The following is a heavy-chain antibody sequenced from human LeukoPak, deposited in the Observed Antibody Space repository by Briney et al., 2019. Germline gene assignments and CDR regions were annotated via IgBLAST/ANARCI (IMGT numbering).Heavy chain of an antibody. D-gene: IGHD1-26*01. CDR1: GYTFTSYS. V-gene: IGHV7-4-1*02. Sequence: ASVKVSCKASGYTFTSYSMNWVRQAPGQGLEWMGWINTNTGNPTYAQGFTGRFVFSLDTSVSTAYLQISSLKAEDTAVYYCARNIIVGATIGAAFDIWGQGTMVTVSS. CDR2: INTNTGNP. J-gene: IGHJ3*02. CDR3: ARNIIVGATIGAAFDI.